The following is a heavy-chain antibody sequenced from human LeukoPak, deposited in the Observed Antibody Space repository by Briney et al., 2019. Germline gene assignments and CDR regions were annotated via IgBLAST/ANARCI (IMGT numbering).Heavy chain of an antibody. D-gene: IGHD2/OR15-2a*01. CDR1: GFTFSSYD. Sequence: QAGRSLRLSCAASGFTFSSYDMHWVRQAPGKGLEWVAVMWSDGSNKYHADSVKGRFTISIDNSKNTLYLQMNSLRAEDTAVYYCARNSALDYWGQGTLVTVSS. CDR2: MWSDGSNK. CDR3: ARNSALDY. J-gene: IGHJ4*02. V-gene: IGHV3-33*01.